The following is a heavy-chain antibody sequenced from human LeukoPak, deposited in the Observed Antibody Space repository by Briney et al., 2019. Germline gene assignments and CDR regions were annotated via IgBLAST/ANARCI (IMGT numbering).Heavy chain of an antibody. CDR1: VFSFDDFA. Sequence: QSGGSLRLSCTPSVFSFDDFAMSWVSQPAGKGLEWLGFIRRRAYGGAAEYAASVKGRFIISRDDSKGIAYLQMNSLKTEDTAVYYCSRNGLVDFDYWGQGSRVIVSP. CDR2: IRRRAYGGAA. V-gene: IGHV3-49*04. CDR3: SRNGLVDFDY. J-gene: IGHJ4*02.